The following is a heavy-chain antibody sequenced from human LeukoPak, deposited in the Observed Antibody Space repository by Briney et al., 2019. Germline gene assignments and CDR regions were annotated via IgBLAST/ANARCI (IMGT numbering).Heavy chain of an antibody. CDR2: IGYDGSNK. D-gene: IGHD3-22*01. CDR1: GFTFSSYG. CDR3: ARDGYDYYDSSGYYPDY. J-gene: IGHJ4*02. V-gene: IGHV3-33*01. Sequence: PGGSLRLSCAASGFTFSSYGMHWVRQAPGKGLEWVAVIGYDGSNKYYADSVKGRFTISRDNSKNTLYLQMNSLRAEDTAVYYCARDGYDYYDSSGYYPDYWGQGTLVTVSS.